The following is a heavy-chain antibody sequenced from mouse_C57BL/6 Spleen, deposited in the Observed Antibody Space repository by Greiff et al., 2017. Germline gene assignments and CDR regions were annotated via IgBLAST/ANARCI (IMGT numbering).Heavy chain of an antibody. J-gene: IGHJ3*01. V-gene: IGHV1-18*01. CDR3: ARQLYDVLAY. D-gene: IGHD2-3*01. Sequence: EVQLQQSGPELVKPGASVKIPCKASGYTFTDYNMDWVKQSHGKSLEWIGDINPNNGGTIYNQKFKGKATLTVDKSSSTAYMELRSLTSEDTAVYYCARQLYDVLAYWGQGTLVTVSA. CDR2: INPNNGGT. CDR1: GYTFTDYN.